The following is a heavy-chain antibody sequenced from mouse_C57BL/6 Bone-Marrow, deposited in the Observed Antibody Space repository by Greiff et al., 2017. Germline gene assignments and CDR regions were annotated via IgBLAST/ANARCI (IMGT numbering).Heavy chain of an antibody. D-gene: IGHD1-1*01. CDR2: IWSGGST. CDR3: ARNSPITTVVGHYYAMDY. V-gene: IGHV2-2*01. J-gene: IGHJ4*01. Sequence: VQLQQSGPGLVQPSQSLSITCTVSGFSLTSYGVHWVRQSPGKGLEWLGVIWSGGSTDYNAAFISRLSISKDNSKSQVFFKMNSLQADDTAIYYCARNSPITTVVGHYYAMDYWGQGTSVTVSS. CDR1: GFSLTSYG.